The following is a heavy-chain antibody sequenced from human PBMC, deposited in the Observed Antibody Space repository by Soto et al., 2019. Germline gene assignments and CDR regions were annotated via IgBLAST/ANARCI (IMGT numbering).Heavy chain of an antibody. J-gene: IGHJ4*02. CDR1: GGSISSYY. V-gene: IGHV4-59*08. Sequence: SETLSLTCTVSGGSISSYYWSWIRQPPGKGLEWIGYIYYSGSTNYNPSLKSRVTISVDTSKNQFSLKLSSVTAADTAVYYCARGEIAARPNFDYWGQGTLVTVSS. CDR2: IYYSGST. D-gene: IGHD6-6*01. CDR3: ARGEIAARPNFDY.